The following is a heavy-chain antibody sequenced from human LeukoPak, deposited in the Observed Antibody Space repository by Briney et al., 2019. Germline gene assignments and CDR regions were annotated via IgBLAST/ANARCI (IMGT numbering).Heavy chain of an antibody. CDR1: GFTFSSYW. J-gene: IGHJ4*02. CDR3: ARDLMGWNALGWYFDY. Sequence: GGSLRLSCAASGFTFSSYWMSWVRQAPGKGLEWVANIKEDGSEKYYVDSVKGRFTISRDNAKNSLYLQMNSLRAEDTAVYYCARDLMGWNALGWYFDYWGQGTLVTVSS. D-gene: IGHD1-1*01. CDR2: IKEDGSEK. V-gene: IGHV3-7*01.